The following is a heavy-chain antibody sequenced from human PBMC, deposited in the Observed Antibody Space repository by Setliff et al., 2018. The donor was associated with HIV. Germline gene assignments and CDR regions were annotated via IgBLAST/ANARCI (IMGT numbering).Heavy chain of an antibody. J-gene: IGHJ5*02. CDR3: ARDGCDGNRCYLYNWFDP. CDR1: GYSFTSFA. CDR2: INVGNGDT. D-gene: IGHD2-15*01. V-gene: IGHV1-3*01. Sequence: GASVKVSCKASGYSFTSFAMHWVRQAPGQRLEWMGWINVGNGDTKFSQKFQGRVTITMDISASTVYLDLSRLRSEDAAVYSCARDGCDGNRCYLYNWFDPWGQGTLVTVSS.